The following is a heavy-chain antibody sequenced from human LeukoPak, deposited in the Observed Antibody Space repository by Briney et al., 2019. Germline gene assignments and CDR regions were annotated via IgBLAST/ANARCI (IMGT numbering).Heavy chain of an antibody. V-gene: IGHV3-53*01. CDR2: IYGGGST. Sequence: GGSLRLSCAASGLTVSSNYMSWVRQAPGKGLEWVSVIYGGGSTYYADSVKGRFSISRDNSKNTLYLQMNSLRAEDTAVYFCAKASHRYYYDSGGIDYWGQGTLVTVSS. CDR3: AKASHRYYYDSGGIDY. J-gene: IGHJ4*02. D-gene: IGHD3-22*01. CDR1: GLTVSSNY.